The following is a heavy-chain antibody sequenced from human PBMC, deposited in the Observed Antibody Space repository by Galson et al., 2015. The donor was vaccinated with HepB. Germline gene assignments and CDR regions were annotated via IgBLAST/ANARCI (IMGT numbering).Heavy chain of an antibody. CDR3: ARTPTTPRRKKVSFDP. V-gene: IGHV4-34*01. D-gene: IGHD1-1*01. Sequence: TLSLTCAVYGGSFSGYYWTWIRQPPGKGLEWIGEINHSGSTNYNPSLKSRVTISVDTSKNQFSLKLSSVTAADTAVYYCARTPTTPRRKKVSFDPWGQGTLVTVSS. CDR2: INHSGST. J-gene: IGHJ5*02. CDR1: GGSFSGYY.